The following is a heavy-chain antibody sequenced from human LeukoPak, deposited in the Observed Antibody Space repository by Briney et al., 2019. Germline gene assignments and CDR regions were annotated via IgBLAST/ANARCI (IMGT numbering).Heavy chain of an antibody. CDR2: IFYSGST. V-gene: IGHV4-59*12. CDR1: GGFITNNY. D-gene: IGHD3-3*01. Sequence: SETLSLTCTVSGGFITNNYWSWIRQSPGKGLEWIGSIFYSGSTNYNPSLKSRVTISVDTSKNQFSLKLSSVTAADTAVYYCARAGPKYDFWSGYYYYFDYWGQGTLVTVSS. CDR3: ARAGPKYDFWSGYYYYFDY. J-gene: IGHJ4*02.